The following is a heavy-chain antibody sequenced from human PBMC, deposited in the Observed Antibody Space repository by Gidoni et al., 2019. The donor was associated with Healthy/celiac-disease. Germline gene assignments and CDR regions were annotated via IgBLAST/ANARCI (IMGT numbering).Heavy chain of an antibody. CDR3: ARDGYSDYYYGMDV. Sequence: EVQLVESGGGLVTPGGSLRLSCADSGFTFSSYSMNWVRQAPGKGLEWVSSISSSSSYIYYADSVKGRFTISRDNAKNSLYLQMNSLRAEDTAVYYCARDGYSDYYYGMDVWGQGTTVTVSS. CDR1: GFTFSSYS. J-gene: IGHJ6*02. CDR2: ISSSSSYI. V-gene: IGHV3-21*01. D-gene: IGHD2-15*01.